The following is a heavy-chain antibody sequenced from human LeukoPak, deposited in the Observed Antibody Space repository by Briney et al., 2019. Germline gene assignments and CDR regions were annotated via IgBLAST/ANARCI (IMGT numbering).Heavy chain of an antibody. Sequence: PGGSLRLSCAASGFTFSSYAMSWVRQAPGKGLEWVSAISGSGGSTYYADSVKGRFTISRDNSKNTLYLQMNSLRAEDTAVYYCAKQGRIVVVPAATGGAFDIWGQGTMVTVSS. J-gene: IGHJ3*02. CDR1: GFTFSSYA. D-gene: IGHD2-2*01. CDR2: ISGSGGST. V-gene: IGHV3-23*01. CDR3: AKQGRIVVVPAATGGAFDI.